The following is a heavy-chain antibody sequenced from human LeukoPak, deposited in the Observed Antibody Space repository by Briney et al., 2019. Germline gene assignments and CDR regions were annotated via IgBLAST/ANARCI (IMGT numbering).Heavy chain of an antibody. CDR2: INPNSGGT. Sequence: ASVNDSCKASGYTLTAYYMHWVPQGPRQGRGRMAWINPNSGGTNYAQKFQGRVTITRDTSISTAYMERSRRRSDDTAVYYCGRDLSSSWLGWFDPWGQGTLVTVSS. CDR1: GYTLTAYY. D-gene: IGHD6-13*01. J-gene: IGHJ5*02. CDR3: GRDLSSSWLGWFDP. V-gene: IGHV1-2*02.